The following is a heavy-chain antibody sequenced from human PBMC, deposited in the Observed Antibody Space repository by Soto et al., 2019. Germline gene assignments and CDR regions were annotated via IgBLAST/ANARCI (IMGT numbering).Heavy chain of an antibody. CDR3: TTVGWSEEQVAATLPNSDY. V-gene: IGHV3-15*01. CDR1: GFTFSNAW. J-gene: IGHJ4*02. Sequence: PGGSLRLSCAASGFTFSNAWMSWVRQAPGKGLEWVGRIKSKTDGGTTDYAAPVKGRFTISRDDSKNTLYLQMNSLKTEDTAVYYCTTVGWSEEQVAATLPNSDYWGQGTLVTVSS. CDR2: IKSKTDGGTT. D-gene: IGHD2-15*01.